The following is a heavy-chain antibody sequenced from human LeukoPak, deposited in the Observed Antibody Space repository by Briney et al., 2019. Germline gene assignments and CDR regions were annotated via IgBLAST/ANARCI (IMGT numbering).Heavy chain of an antibody. Sequence: PGGSLRLSCAASGFTFSGSAMHWVRQASGKGLEWVGRIRSKANSYATAYAASVKGRFTISRDDSKNTAYLQMNSLKTEDTAVYYCTRRGGSGSLIDYWGQGTLVTVSS. D-gene: IGHD3-10*01. CDR3: TRRGGSGSLIDY. V-gene: IGHV3-73*01. J-gene: IGHJ4*02. CDR2: IRSKANSYAT. CDR1: GFTFSGSA.